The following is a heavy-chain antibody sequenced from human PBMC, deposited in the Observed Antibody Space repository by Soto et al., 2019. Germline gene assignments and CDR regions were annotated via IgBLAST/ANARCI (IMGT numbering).Heavy chain of an antibody. V-gene: IGHV1-3*05. CDR2: INAGNGNT. D-gene: IGHD6-13*01. J-gene: IGHJ5*02. CDR3: ARDGIAAAGTSCFDP. CDR1: GYTFTSHA. Sequence: QVQLVQSGAEEKKPGASVKVSCKASGYTFTSHAMHWVRQAPGQRLEWMGWINAGNGNTKYSQKFQGRVTITTDTSESTAYMELSSLRSEDTAVYYCARDGIAAAGTSCFDPWGQGTLVTVSS.